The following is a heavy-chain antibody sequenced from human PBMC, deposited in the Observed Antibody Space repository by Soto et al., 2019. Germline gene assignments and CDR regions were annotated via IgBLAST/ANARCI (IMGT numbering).Heavy chain of an antibody. J-gene: IGHJ4*02. V-gene: IGHV3-30*18. CDR3: AKEISYGTDY. Sequence: PGGSLRLSCAASGFTFSSYGMHWVRQAPGKGLEWVAVISYDGSNKYYADSVKGRFTISRGNSKNTLYLQMNSLRAEDTAVYYCAKEISYGTDYWGQGTLVTVSS. CDR2: ISYDGSNK. D-gene: IGHD5-18*01. CDR1: GFTFSSYG.